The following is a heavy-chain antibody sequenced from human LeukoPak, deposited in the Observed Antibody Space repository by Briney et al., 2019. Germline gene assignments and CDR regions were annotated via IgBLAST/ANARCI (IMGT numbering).Heavy chain of an antibody. V-gene: IGHV3-48*04. Sequence: GGSLRLSCAASGFTFGSYSMNWVRQAPGKGLEWVSYISSSSSTIYYADSVKGRFTISRDNAKNSLYLQMNSLRAEDTAVYYCCAAVAGPIDYWGQGTLVTVSS. CDR2: ISSSSSTI. CDR3: CAAVAGPIDY. D-gene: IGHD6-19*01. J-gene: IGHJ4*02. CDR1: GFTFGSYS.